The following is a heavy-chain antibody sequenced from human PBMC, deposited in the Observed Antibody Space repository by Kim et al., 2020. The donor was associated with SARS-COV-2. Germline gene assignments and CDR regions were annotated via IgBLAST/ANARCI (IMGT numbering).Heavy chain of an antibody. CDR1: GGSISSGDYY. J-gene: IGHJ5*02. D-gene: IGHD3-10*01. V-gene: IGHV4-30-4*01. CDR3: ARFGEFNWFDP. CDR2: IYYSGST. Sequence: SETLSLTCTVSGGSISSGDYYWSWIRQPPGKGLEWIGYIYYSGSTYYNPSLKSRVTISVDTSKNQFSLKLSSVTAADTAVYYCARFGEFNWFDPWGQGTLVTVSS.